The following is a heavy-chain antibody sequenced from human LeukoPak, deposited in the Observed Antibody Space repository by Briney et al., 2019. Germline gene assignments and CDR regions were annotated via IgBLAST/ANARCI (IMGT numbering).Heavy chain of an antibody. J-gene: IGHJ3*02. CDR1: GFTFSSYS. D-gene: IGHD6-6*01. Sequence: GGSLRLSCAASGFTFSSYSMNWVRQAPGKGLEWVSSISSNSSYIYYADSVKGRFTISRDNAKNSLYLQMNSLRAEDTAVYYFARSGDVAARLYTMAFDIWGQGTMVTVSS. CDR3: ARSGDVAARLYTMAFDI. CDR2: ISSNSSYI. V-gene: IGHV3-21*01.